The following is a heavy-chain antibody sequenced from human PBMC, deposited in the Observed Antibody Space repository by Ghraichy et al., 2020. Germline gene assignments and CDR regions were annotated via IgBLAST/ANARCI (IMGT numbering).Heavy chain of an antibody. CDR3: ARETPYYDFWSGFSTKDNWFDP. CDR2: IYYSGST. J-gene: IGHJ5*02. V-gene: IGHV4-61*01. D-gene: IGHD3-3*01. CDR1: GGSVSSGSYY. Sequence: SETLSLTCTVSGGSVSSGSYYWSWIRQPPGKGLEWIGYIYYSGSTNYNPSLKSRVTISVDTSKNQFSLKLSSVTAADTAVYYCARETPYYDFWSGFSTKDNWFDPWGQGTLVTVSS.